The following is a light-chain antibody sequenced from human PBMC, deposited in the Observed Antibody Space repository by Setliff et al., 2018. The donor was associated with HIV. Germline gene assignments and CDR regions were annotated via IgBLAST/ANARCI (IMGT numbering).Light chain of an antibody. CDR3: QAWDSSTGV. CDR1: KLGDKY. J-gene: IGLJ2*01. CDR2: EDS. V-gene: IGLV3-1*01. Sequence: SYALPQPPSVSVSPGQTASITCSGDKLGDKYACWYQQKPGQSPVLVIYEDSKRPSGIPERFSGSNSGNTATLTISGTQAMDEADYYCQAWDSSTGVFGGGTKVTVL.